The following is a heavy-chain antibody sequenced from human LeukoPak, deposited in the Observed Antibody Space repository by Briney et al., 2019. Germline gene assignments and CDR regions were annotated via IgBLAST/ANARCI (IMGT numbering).Heavy chain of an antibody. J-gene: IGHJ6*03. CDR3: AKDLGYSSSSGYMDV. D-gene: IGHD6-13*01. CDR1: GFTFDDYA. V-gene: IGHV3-9*03. Sequence: PGGSLRLSCAASGFTFDDYAMHWVRQAPGKGLDWVSGISWNSGSIGYADSVKGRFTISRDNAKNSLYLQMNSLRAEDMALYYCAKDLGYSSSSGYMDVWGKGTTFTVSS. CDR2: ISWNSGSI.